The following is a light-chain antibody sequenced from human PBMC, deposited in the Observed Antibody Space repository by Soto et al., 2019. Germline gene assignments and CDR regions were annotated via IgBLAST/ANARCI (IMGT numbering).Light chain of an antibody. V-gene: IGKV3-11*01. J-gene: IGKJ5*01. CDR1: QSVSSY. CDR3: QQYGTSVT. Sequence: EIVLTQSPATLSLSPGARDTLSCRASQSVSSYLAWYQQKPGQAPRLLIFDASNRATGTPARFSGSGSGTDFTLTISSLEPEDFAVYYCQQYGTSVTFGQGTRLEI. CDR2: DAS.